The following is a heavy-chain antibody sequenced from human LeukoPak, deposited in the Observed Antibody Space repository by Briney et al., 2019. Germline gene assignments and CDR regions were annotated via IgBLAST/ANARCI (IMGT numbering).Heavy chain of an antibody. D-gene: IGHD6-19*01. Sequence: SSETLSLTCAVYGGSFSGYYWSWIRQPPGKGLEWIGEINHSGSTNYSPSLKSRVTISVDTTKNQFSLKLSSVTAADTAVYYCARNEYSSGWDDYWGQGTLVTVSS. CDR2: INHSGST. CDR3: ARNEYSSGWDDY. V-gene: IGHV4-34*01. CDR1: GGSFSGYY. J-gene: IGHJ4*02.